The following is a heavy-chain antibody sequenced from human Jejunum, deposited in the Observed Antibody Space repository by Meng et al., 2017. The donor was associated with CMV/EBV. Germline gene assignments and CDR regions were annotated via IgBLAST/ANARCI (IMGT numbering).Heavy chain of an antibody. CDR1: GLNFNDAW. Sequence: VQPVESXXXXGXXVEXLRVPCVGAGLNFNDAWMRWVRQAPGKGLELIGRIKSKGSGGTTDYAAPVKDRIIISRDDSKNTLYLQMNSLEIEDTAIYFCAWDIAFYLAKWGQGALFTVSS. D-gene: IGHD3-3*02. CDR3: AWDIAFYLAK. CDR2: IKSKGSGGTT. J-gene: IGHJ4*02. V-gene: IGHV3-15*01.